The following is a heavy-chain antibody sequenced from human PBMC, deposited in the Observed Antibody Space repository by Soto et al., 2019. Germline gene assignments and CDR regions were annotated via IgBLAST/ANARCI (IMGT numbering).Heavy chain of an antibody. CDR1: GFTFSSND. V-gene: IGHV3-53*01. D-gene: IGHD3-22*01. Sequence: EVQLVESGGGLIQPGGSLRLSCAASGFTFSSNDMNWVRQAPGKGLEWVSLIYSGGSTYYADSVKGRFTISRDNSKNTLNLQMSSLRAGDTAVYYCATRPLLPGAPWGQGTMVTVSS. J-gene: IGHJ3*01. CDR3: ATRPLLPGAP. CDR2: IYSGGST.